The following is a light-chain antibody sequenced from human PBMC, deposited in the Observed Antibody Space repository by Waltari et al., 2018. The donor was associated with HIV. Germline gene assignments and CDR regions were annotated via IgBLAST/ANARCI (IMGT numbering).Light chain of an antibody. V-gene: IGLV1-40*01. Sequence: HSPLTQPPSVAGAPGQRITNPCAGNMSKPGARPAVHRYPQFPGSAPKLPIFHNHERPSGVPDRFSGSKSGPSASLAITGLQTEDEADYYCQSYDASLSGLWVFGGGTRLTVL. CDR1: MSKPGARPA. CDR3: QSYDASLSGLWV. CDR2: HNH. J-gene: IGLJ3*02.